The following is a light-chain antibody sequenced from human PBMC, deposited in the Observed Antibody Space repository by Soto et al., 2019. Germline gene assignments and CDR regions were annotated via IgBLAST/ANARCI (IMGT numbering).Light chain of an antibody. J-gene: IGKJ4*01. CDR1: QSVSSY. CDR3: QQRSDWLT. V-gene: IGKV3-11*01. CDR2: DAS. Sequence: IVLTQSPATLSLSHGERATLSCRASQSVSSYLAWYQQKPGPAPRLLIDDASSRATGIPARFGGSWSGTDSPLTISRLEPEDFAVYYRQQRSDWLTFGGGTKVDIK.